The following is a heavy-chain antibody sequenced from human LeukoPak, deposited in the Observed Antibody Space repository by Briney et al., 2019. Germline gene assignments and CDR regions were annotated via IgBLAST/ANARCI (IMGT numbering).Heavy chain of an antibody. Sequence: GGSLRLSFAASGFTFSLYAMHWVRQAPGKGLEWVAVMSYDGSNKYYADSVKGRFTISRDNSKNTLYLQMSSLRAEDTAVYSCARAPTWNYGWYFDLWGRGTLVTVSS. CDR2: MSYDGSNK. CDR1: GFTFSLYA. J-gene: IGHJ2*01. V-gene: IGHV3-30-3*01. D-gene: IGHD1-7*01. CDR3: ARAPTWNYGWYFDL.